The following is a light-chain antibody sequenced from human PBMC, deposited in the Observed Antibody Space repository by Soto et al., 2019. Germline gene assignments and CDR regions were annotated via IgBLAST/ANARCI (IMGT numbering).Light chain of an antibody. CDR2: RNN. CDR1: SSNIGSSF. CDR3: ESCDDSLSGQGL. J-gene: IGLJ2*01. Sequence: QSVLTQPPSASGTPGQRVTISCSGTSSNIGSSFVYWYQQLPGTAPKLLIYRNNQRPSGVPDRFSGSKSGTSASLAITGLRSEDEADYYCESCDDSLSGQGLFGGGTKVTVL. V-gene: IGLV1-47*01.